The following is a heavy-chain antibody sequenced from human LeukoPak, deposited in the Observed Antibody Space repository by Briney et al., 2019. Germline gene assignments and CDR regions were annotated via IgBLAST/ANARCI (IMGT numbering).Heavy chain of an antibody. D-gene: IGHD3-16*02. CDR1: GGSISSYY. CDR2: IYYSGST. Sequence: AETLSLTCTVSGGSISSYYWSWIRQPPGKGLEWIGYIYYSGSTNYNPSIKSRVTISVDTSKNQFSLKLSSVTGADTAVYYCARDPGGYDYVWGSYRYRSNWFDPWGQGTLVTVSS. CDR3: ARDPGGYDYVWGSYRYRSNWFDP. V-gene: IGHV4-59*01. J-gene: IGHJ5*02.